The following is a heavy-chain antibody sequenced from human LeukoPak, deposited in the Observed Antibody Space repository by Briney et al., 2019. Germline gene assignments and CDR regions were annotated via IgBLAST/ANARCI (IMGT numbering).Heavy chain of an antibody. CDR2: IYTSGST. CDR1: GGSISSYY. J-gene: IGHJ4*02. Sequence: PSETLSLTCTVSGGSISSYYWSWIRQPAGKGLEWIGRIYTSGSTNYNPSLKSRVTISVDTSKNQFSLKLSSVTAADTAVYYCAMASYYDFWSGYYPPDYWGQGTLVTVSS. V-gene: IGHV4-4*07. D-gene: IGHD3-3*01. CDR3: AMASYYDFWSGYYPPDY.